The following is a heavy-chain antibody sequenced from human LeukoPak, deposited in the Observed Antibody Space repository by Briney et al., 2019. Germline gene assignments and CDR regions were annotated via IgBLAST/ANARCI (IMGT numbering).Heavy chain of an antibody. CDR3: VRGSGLVIYNWFDP. Sequence: ASVKVSCKASDYTFTSYAINWVRQAPGQGIEWMGWISAYNGNTNYAQKLQGRVTMTTDTSTSTVYMELRSLRSDDTAVYYCVRGSGLVIYNWFDPWGQGTLVTVSS. V-gene: IGHV1-18*01. J-gene: IGHJ5*02. CDR1: DYTFTSYA. CDR2: ISAYNGNT. D-gene: IGHD3-3*01.